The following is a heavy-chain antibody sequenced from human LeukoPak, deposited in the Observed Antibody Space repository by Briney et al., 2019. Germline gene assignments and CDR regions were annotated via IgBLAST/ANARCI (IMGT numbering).Heavy chain of an antibody. CDR2: IAHHGNNK. J-gene: IGHJ4*02. CDR3: AKDGSWSCTD. CDR1: EFTFRSSA. V-gene: IGHV3-30*02. D-gene: IGHD2-8*02. Sequence: PGGSLSLSCGASEFTFRSSAMHWARKGPGKGLEWVAYIAHHGNNKYYADSVKGRFTISRDNSKGSLYLQMNSLRADDTAVYYCAKDGSWSCTDWGQGALVRVSS.